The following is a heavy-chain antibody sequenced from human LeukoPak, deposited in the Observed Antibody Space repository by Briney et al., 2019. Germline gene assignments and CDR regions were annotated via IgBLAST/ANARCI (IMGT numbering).Heavy chain of an antibody. CDR1: GGSISSSSYY. CDR2: IYYSGST. V-gene: IGHV4-39*01. Sequence: KSSETLSLTCTVSGGSISSSSYYWGWIRQPPGKGLEWIGSIYYSGSTYYNPSLKSRVTISVDTSKNQFSLKLSSVTAADTAVYYCARSGDIAAAGSFDYWGQGTLVTVSS. D-gene: IGHD6-13*01. CDR3: ARSGDIAAAGSFDY. J-gene: IGHJ4*02.